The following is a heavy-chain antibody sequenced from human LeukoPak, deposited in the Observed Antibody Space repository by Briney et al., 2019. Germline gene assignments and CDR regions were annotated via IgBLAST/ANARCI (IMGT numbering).Heavy chain of an antibody. V-gene: IGHV4-34*01. CDR2: IYYSGST. J-gene: IGHJ4*02. CDR3: ARRRCSGGSCPFDY. Sequence: SETLSLTCAVYGGSFSGYYWSWLRQPPGKGLEWVGSIYYSGSTYYNPSLKSRVTISVDTSKNQFSLKLSSVTAADTAVYYCARRRCSGGSCPFDYWGQGTLVTVSS. CDR1: GGSFSGYY. D-gene: IGHD2-15*01.